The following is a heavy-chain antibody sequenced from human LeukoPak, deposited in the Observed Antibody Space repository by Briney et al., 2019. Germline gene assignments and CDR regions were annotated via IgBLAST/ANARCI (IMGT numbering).Heavy chain of an antibody. CDR2: IYSGGHS. D-gene: IGHD3-10*01. Sequence: PGGSLRLSCAASGFTVSSNYMSWVRQAPGKGLEWVSVIYSGGHSYYADSVKGRITVSRDNSKNTVYLQMNSMRAEDTAVYYCARGMYGYGSDWGQGTLVTVSS. J-gene: IGHJ4*02. CDR1: GFTVSSNY. CDR3: ARGMYGYGSD. V-gene: IGHV3-53*01.